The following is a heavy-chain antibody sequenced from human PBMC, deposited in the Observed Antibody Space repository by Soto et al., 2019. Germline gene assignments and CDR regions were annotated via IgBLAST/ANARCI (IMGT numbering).Heavy chain of an antibody. CDR3: ARDSPSPGISPIDY. V-gene: IGHV3-21*01. CDR1: GFTFSTHS. J-gene: IGHJ4*02. CDR2: INTSGDII. Sequence: EVQLLESGGGLVKPGGSLRLSCAASGFTFSTHSMNWVRQAPGKGLEWVSCINTSGDIIYYADSVKGRFTISRDNAKNSLYLQMNSLRAEDTAVYFCARDSPSPGISPIDYWDQGTLVAVSS.